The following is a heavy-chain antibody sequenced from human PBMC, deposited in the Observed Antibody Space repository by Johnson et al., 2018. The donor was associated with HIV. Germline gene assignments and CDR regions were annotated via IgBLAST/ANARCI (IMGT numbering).Heavy chain of an antibody. V-gene: IGHV3-7*01. CDR2: INQDGSTA. D-gene: IGHD2-21*02. CDR1: GFTFSNHW. CDR3: AKYCHGDCGGFAFDP. J-gene: IGHJ3*01. Sequence: VHLVESGGGLVKPGGSLRLSCAASGFTFSNHWMSWFRQAPGKGLAWVANINQDGSTANHVDSVKGRFTISRDNAKKSVYLQMNSLRAEDTAVYYCAKYCHGDCGGFAFDPWGQGTMVTVSS.